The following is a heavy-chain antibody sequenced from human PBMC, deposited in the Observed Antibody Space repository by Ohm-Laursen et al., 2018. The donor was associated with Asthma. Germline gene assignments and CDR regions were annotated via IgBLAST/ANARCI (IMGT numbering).Heavy chain of an antibody. CDR2: ISAYNGNT. J-gene: IGHJ6*02. V-gene: IGHV1-18*01. D-gene: IGHD3-22*01. CDR3: ARDDYYYDSSGYRYGMDV. CDR1: GYTFTSYG. Sequence: GSSVKVSCKASGYTFTSYGISWVRQAPGQGLEWMGWISAYNGNTNYAQKLQGRVTMTTDTSTSTAYMELRSLRSDDTAVYYCARDDYYYDSSGYRYGMDVWGQGTTVTVSS.